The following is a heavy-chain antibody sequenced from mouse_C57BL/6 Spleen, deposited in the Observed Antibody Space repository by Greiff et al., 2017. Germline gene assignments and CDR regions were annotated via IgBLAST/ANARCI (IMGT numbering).Heavy chain of an antibody. D-gene: IGHD2-4*01. Sequence: VQLQESGAELAKPGASVKLSCKASGYTFTSYWMHWVKQRPGQGLEWIGNINPSSGYTKYNQKFKDKATLTADKSSSTAYMQLISLTYEDSAFYYGARLYYDYDSGDWGQGPTLAVSS. CDR1: GYTFTSYW. CDR2: INPSSGYT. J-gene: IGHJ2*01. V-gene: IGHV1-7*01. CDR3: ARLYYDYDSGD.